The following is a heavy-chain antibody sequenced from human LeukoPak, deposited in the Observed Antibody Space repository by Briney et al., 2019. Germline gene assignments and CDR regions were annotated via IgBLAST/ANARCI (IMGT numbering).Heavy chain of an antibody. V-gene: IGHV1-18*01. D-gene: IGHD6-13*01. CDR2: ISAYNGNT. Sequence: ASVKVSCKASGYTFTSYGISWVRQAPGQGLEWMGWISAYNGNTNYAQKLQGRVTMTTDTSTSTAYMELRSLRSDDTAVYYCARDRQQLVPGVGAFDIWGQGTMVTVSS. CDR1: GYTFTSYG. CDR3: ARDRQQLVPGVGAFDI. J-gene: IGHJ3*02.